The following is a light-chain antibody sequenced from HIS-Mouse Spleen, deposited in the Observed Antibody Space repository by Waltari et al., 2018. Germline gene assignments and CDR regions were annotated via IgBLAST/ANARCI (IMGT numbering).Light chain of an antibody. V-gene: IGLV2-14*03. Sequence: QSALTQPASVSGSPGQSITIPCTGTSSSVGGYNYFSWYQQHPGKAPKLMIYDVINRPSGVSNRFSGSKSGNTASLTISGLQAEDEADYYCSSYTSSSSGVFGGGTKLTVL. CDR3: SSYTSSSSGV. J-gene: IGLJ2*01. CDR1: SSSVGGYNY. CDR2: DVI.